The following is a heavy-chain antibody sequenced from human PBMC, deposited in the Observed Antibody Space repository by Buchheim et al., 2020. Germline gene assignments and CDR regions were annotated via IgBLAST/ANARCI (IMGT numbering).Heavy chain of an antibody. Sequence: EVYLVESGGGLVQPGGSLRLSCEASGFTFSGAAMAWVRQAPGKGLEWVSSLTISGDFTYYADSVRGRFSISRDNSKHTLYLQMNNLRADDTAVYYCAKEVRPNDFWGQGTL. V-gene: IGHV3-23*04. J-gene: IGHJ4*02. CDR3: AKEVRPNDF. CDR2: LTISGDFT. CDR1: GFTFSGAA.